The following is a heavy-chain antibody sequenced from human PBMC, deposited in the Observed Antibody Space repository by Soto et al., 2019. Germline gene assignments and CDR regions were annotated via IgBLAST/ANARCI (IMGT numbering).Heavy chain of an antibody. D-gene: IGHD5-18*01. CDR1: GYTFTGYY. CDR2: INPNSGGT. J-gene: IGHJ4*02. Sequence: ASVKVSCKASGYTFTGYYMHWVRQAPGQGLEWMGWINPNSGGTNYAQKFQGRVTMTGDTSISTAYMELSRLRSDDTAVYYCARAREPEYSSAIFFDIWGQGALVTVSS. CDR3: ARAREPEYSSAIFFDI. V-gene: IGHV1-2*02.